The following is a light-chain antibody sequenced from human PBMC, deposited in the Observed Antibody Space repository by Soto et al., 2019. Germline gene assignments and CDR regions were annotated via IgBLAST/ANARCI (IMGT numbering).Light chain of an antibody. CDR2: DVS. V-gene: IGLV2-11*01. CDR3: CSYAGSYTYVV. CDR1: SSDVGGYDF. J-gene: IGLJ2*01. Sequence: QSALTQPRSVSGSPGQSVTISCTGTSSDVGGYDFVSWYQQHPGKAPTLIIYDVSKRPSGVPDRFSGSKSGNTASLTISGLQAEDESDYYCCSYAGSYTYVVFGGGTKVTVL.